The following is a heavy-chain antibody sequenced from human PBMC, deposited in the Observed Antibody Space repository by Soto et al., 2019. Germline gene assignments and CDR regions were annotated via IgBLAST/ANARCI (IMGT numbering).Heavy chain of an antibody. CDR2: TIPVSGAT. CDR3: ASYYGVRWYGDF. J-gene: IGHJ4*02. Sequence: QVQLVQSGAEVRKPGSSVKVSCHSSGDSFNDYPVTWVRQAPGQGLEWMGGTIPVSGATNFAQEFQGRVTITADVSTSTVYMELSSLKYEVTALYYCASYYGVRWYGDFWGQGTQVTVSS. CDR1: GDSFNDYP. V-gene: IGHV1-69*01. D-gene: IGHD2-15*01.